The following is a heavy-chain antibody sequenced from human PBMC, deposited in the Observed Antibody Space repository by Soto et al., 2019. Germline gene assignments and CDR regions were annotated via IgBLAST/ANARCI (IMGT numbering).Heavy chain of an antibody. V-gene: IGHV3-23*01. J-gene: IGHJ4*02. Sequence: VGSLRLSCAASGLTFSPRPLTWVRQAPGKGLEWVSTINPTGTETHYSDSVKGRFTISRDNSRNTVDLQMTSLRAEDTALYYCVYWVSAQFDFWGLGPLVTVPS. D-gene: IGHD2-8*01. CDR2: INPTGTET. CDR1: GLTFSPRP. CDR3: VYWVSAQFDF.